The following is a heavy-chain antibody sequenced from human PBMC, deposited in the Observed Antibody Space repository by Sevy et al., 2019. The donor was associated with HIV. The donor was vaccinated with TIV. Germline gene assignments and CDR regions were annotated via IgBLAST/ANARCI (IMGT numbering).Heavy chain of an antibody. J-gene: IGHJ4*02. CDR3: ARETLDYGDFAF. CDR2: INPATGST. Sequence: ASVKVSCKASGYAFTNYYIQWVRQAPGQGLEWVGRINPATGSTKYAQKFQGRVTITGDTSVSTAYMELIRLESDDTAVYYCARETLDYGDFAFWGQGTQVTISS. V-gene: IGHV1-2*06. D-gene: IGHD4-17*01. CDR1: GYAFTNYY.